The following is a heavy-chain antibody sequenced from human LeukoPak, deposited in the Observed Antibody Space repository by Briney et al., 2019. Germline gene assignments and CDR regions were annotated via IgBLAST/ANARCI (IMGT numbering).Heavy chain of an antibody. CDR2: IGGSGGST. Sequence: GGSLRLSCAASGFTFSSYAMSWVRQAPGKGLEWVSAIGGSGGSTYYADSVKGRFTISRDNSKNTLYLQMNSLRAEDTAVYYCAKDIVVVPAAIPGYFQHWGQGTLVTVSS. J-gene: IGHJ1*01. D-gene: IGHD2-2*02. V-gene: IGHV3-23*01. CDR1: GFTFSSYA. CDR3: AKDIVVVPAAIPGYFQH.